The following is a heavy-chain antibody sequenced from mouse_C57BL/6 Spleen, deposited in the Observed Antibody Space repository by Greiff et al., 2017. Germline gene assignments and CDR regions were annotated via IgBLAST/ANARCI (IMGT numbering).Heavy chain of an antibody. V-gene: IGHV1-80*01. Sequence: VQLQQSGAELVKPGASVKISCKASGYAFSSYWMNWVKQRPGKGLEWIGQIYPGDGDTNYNGKFTGKATLTADKSSSTAYMQLSSLTSEDSAVYFCAREVYGNSYYYAMDYWGQGTSVTVSS. CDR1: GYAFSSYW. CDR2: IYPGDGDT. CDR3: AREVYGNSYYYAMDY. D-gene: IGHD2-1*01. J-gene: IGHJ4*01.